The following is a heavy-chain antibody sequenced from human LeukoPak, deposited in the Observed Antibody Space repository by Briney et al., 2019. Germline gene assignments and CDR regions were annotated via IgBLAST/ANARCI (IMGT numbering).Heavy chain of an antibody. J-gene: IGHJ3*02. V-gene: IGHV4-59*01. D-gene: IGHD3-3*01. CDR3: ARATYYDFWSGYSTNDAFDI. Sequence: SETLSLTCTASGGSISSYYWSWIRQPPGKGLEWIGYIYYSGSTNYNPSLKSRVTISVDTSKNQFSLKLSSVTAADTAVYYCARATYYDFWSGYSTNDAFDIWGQGTMVTVSS. CDR2: IYYSGST. CDR1: GGSISSYY.